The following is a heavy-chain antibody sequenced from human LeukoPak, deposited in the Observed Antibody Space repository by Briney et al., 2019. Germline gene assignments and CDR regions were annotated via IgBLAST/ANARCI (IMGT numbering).Heavy chain of an antibody. V-gene: IGHV4-39*07. J-gene: IGHJ4*02. D-gene: IGHD4-17*01. Sequence: PSQTLSLTCTVSGGSISSSSYYWGWIRQPPGKGLEWIGSIYYSGSTYYNPSLKSRVTISVDTSKNQFSLKLSSVTAADTAVYYCARLSTVTTSFDYWGQGTLVTVSS. CDR1: GGSISSSSYY. CDR3: ARLSTVTTSFDY. CDR2: IYYSGST.